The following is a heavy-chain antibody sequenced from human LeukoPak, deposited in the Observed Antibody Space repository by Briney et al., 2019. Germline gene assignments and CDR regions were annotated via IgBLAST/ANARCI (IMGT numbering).Heavy chain of an antibody. CDR3: AREASPSGILRYCSSTSCEPQDNWFDP. Sequence: GASVKVSCKASGYTFTGYYMHWVRQAPGQGLEWMGWINPNSGGTNYAQKFQGRVTMTRDTSISTAYMELSRLRSDDTAVYYCAREASPSGILRYCSSTSCEPQDNWFDPWGQGTLVTVSS. V-gene: IGHV1-2*02. D-gene: IGHD2-2*01. CDR2: INPNSGGT. CDR1: GYTFTGYY. J-gene: IGHJ5*02.